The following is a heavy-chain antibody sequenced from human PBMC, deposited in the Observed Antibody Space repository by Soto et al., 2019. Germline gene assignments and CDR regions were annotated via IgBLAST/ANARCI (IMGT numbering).Heavy chain of an antibody. CDR2: ISAYNGNT. D-gene: IGHD3-10*01. Sequence: ASVKVSCKASGYTFTSYGISWVRQAPGQGLEWMGWISAYNGNTNYAQKLQGRVTMTTDTSTSTAYMELRSLRSDDTAVYYCASFYDYGSGSYYKTDYYYGMDVCGQGTTVTVSS. J-gene: IGHJ6*02. CDR1: GYTFTSYG. CDR3: ASFYDYGSGSYYKTDYYYGMDV. V-gene: IGHV1-18*01.